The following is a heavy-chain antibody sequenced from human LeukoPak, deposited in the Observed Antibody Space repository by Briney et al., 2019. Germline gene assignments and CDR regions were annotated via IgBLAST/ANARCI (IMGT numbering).Heavy chain of an antibody. Sequence: SETLSLTCAVYGGSFSGYYWSWIRQPPGKGLEWIGEINHSGSTNYNPSLQSRVTISVDTSKNQFSLKLRSVTAADTAVYYCARVRSVPRYDSSGYQLGYFDYWGQGTPVTVSS. CDR3: ARVRSVPRYDSSGYQLGYFDY. CDR1: GGSFSGYY. V-gene: IGHV4-34*01. J-gene: IGHJ4*02. D-gene: IGHD3-22*01. CDR2: INHSGST.